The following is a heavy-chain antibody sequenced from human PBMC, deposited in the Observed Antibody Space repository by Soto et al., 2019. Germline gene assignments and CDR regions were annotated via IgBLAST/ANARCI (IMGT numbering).Heavy chain of an antibody. CDR1: GGSIRNGHYY. D-gene: IGHD1-1*01. J-gene: IGHJ5*02. Sequence: HVQLQESGPGLVKASQTLSLTCTVSGGSIRNGHYYWSWIRQLPGKGLVGIWNIYYIGTTSYNPALKSRVIISIDTSKNPFSLELTSVLAADTAVYYCAKNETTRTWFDPWGQGTLVTVSS. V-gene: IGHV4-31*03. CDR3: AKNETTRTWFDP. CDR2: IYYIGTT.